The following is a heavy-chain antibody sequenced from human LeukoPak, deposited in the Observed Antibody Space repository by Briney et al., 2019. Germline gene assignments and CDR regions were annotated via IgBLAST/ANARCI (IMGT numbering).Heavy chain of an antibody. Sequence: GGSLRLSCAASGFTFSSYGMHGVRQAPGKGLEWVAFIRYDGGNKYYADPVKGRFTISKDNSRNTLYLQMNSLRAEDTAVYYCARAGVGYAYWGQGTLVTVSS. D-gene: IGHD3-3*01. V-gene: IGHV3-30*02. J-gene: IGHJ4*02. CDR2: IRYDGGNK. CDR1: GFTFSSYG. CDR3: ARAGVGYAY.